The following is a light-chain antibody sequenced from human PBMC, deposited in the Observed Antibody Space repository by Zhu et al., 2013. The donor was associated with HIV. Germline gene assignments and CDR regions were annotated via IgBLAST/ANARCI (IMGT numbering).Light chain of an antibody. J-gene: IGKJ1*01. CDR2: GAL. V-gene: IGKV3-15*01. CDR1: QNVGTN. CDR3: QQYNNWPRT. Sequence: EIVLTQSPGTLSVSPGERATLSCRTSQNVGTNLAWYQHKPGQAPRLLIYGALTRATGIPARFSGSRSGTEFTLTISSLESEDVAVYYCQQYNNWPRTFGQGTKVEIK.